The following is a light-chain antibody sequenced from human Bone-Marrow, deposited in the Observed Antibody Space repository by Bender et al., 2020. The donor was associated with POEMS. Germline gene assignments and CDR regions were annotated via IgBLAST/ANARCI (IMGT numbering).Light chain of an antibody. Sequence: QSALTQPASVSGAPGQSITISCTGTSSDIGVYNYVSWYQQHPGKAPQLMIYDVSNRPSGASSRFSGSKSGNTASLTISGLQAEDEADYYCSSFTSSSTVIFGGGTKLTVL. CDR3: SSFTSSSTVI. CDR1: SSDIGVYNY. J-gene: IGLJ2*01. CDR2: DVS. V-gene: IGLV2-14*03.